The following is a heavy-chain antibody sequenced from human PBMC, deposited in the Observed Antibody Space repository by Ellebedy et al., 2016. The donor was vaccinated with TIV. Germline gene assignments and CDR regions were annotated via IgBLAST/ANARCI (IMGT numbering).Heavy chain of an antibody. J-gene: IGHJ4*02. CDR1: GFTFSSYG. CDR3: VKEGEGGDYNSHFQY. V-gene: IGHV3-33*03. CDR2: IRNDGNNA. D-gene: IGHD4-17*01. Sequence: GESLKTSCAASGFTFSSYGMHWVRQAPGKGLEWVAAIRNDGNNAYYADSVKGRFTVSRDNSKNMVYLQLNSLTAEDPAVYYCVKEGEGGDYNSHFQYWGQGNLVTVSS.